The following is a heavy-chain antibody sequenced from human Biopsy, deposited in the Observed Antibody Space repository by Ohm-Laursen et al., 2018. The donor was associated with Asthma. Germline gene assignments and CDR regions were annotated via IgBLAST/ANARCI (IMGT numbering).Heavy chain of an antibody. Sequence: GTLSLTCTVSGGSITSSSYYWGWNRQPPGKGMEWIGSMYHSGSPYYHPSLKSRPTISVDTSKNQLSLKISSVTAADTAVYFCVRHQYSSSWSTFDYWGQGALVTVSS. V-gene: IGHV4-39*01. CDR2: MYHSGSP. CDR1: GGSITSSSYY. D-gene: IGHD3-22*01. CDR3: VRHQYSSSWSTFDY. J-gene: IGHJ4*02.